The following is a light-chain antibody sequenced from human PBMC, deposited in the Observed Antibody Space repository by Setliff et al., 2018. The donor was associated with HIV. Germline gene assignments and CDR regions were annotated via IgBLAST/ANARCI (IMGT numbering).Light chain of an antibody. CDR2: DVS. CDR1: SSDVGGYNY. Sequence: SALAQPASVSGSPGQSITISCTGTSSDVGGYNYVSWYQQHPGKAPKLMIYDVSNRPSGVSNRFSGSKSGNTASLTISGLQAEDEADYYCSSYTNSSHVVFGGGTKVTVL. J-gene: IGLJ2*01. V-gene: IGLV2-14*03. CDR3: SSYTNSSHVV.